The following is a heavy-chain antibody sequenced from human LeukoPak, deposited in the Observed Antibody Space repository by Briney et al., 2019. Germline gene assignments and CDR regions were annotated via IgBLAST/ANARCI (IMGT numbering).Heavy chain of an antibody. CDR2: ISWNSGSI. J-gene: IGHJ4*02. V-gene: IGHV3-9*03. CDR3: VKESIAAAGSFDY. Sequence: GRSLRLSCAASGFTFDDYAMHWVRQAPGKGLEWVSGISWNSGSIGYADSVKGRFTISRDNAKNSLYLQMNSLRAEDMALYYCVKESIAAAGSFDYWGQGTLVTVSS. D-gene: IGHD6-13*01. CDR1: GFTFDDYA.